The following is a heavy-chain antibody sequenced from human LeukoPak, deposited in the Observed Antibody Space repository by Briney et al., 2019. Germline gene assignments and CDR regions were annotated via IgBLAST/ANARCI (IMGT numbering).Heavy chain of an antibody. Sequence: GGSLRLSCAASGFTFDDYTMHWVRQAPGKGLEWVSLISWDGGSTYYADSVKGRFTISRDNSKNSLYLQMNSLRTEDTALYYCAKDKTIAARLGYYGMDVWGQGTTVIVSS. V-gene: IGHV3-43*01. CDR1: GFTFDDYT. CDR3: AKDKTIAARLGYYGMDV. D-gene: IGHD6-6*01. CDR2: ISWDGGST. J-gene: IGHJ6*02.